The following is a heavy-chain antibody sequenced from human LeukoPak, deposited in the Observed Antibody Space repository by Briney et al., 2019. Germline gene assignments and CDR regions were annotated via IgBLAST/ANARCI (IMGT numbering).Heavy chain of an antibody. Sequence: ASVKVSCKASGYTFTNYYIHWVRQAPGQGLEWMGIINPSGGSTSYAQKFQGRVTMTRDTSTSTVYMELSSLKSDDTAIYYCARGVFGELEKLMFQHWGQGTLVTVSS. J-gene: IGHJ1*01. CDR3: ARGVFGELEKLMFQH. CDR2: INPSGGST. CDR1: GYTFTNYY. D-gene: IGHD3-10*02. V-gene: IGHV1-46*01.